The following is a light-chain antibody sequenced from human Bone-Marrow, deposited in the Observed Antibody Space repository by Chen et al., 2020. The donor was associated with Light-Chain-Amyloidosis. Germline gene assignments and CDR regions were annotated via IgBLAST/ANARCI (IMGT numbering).Light chain of an antibody. V-gene: IGKV3-11*01. CDR2: DAS. CDR3: QQRISWPIT. Sequence: EIVLTQSPATLSLSPGVRATLSCRASQSVRNYLAWYQQKPGQAPRLLIYDASTRATGIPARFSGSGSGTDFTLTINSLEPEDFAVYYCQQRISWPITFGPGTRVDIK. J-gene: IGKJ3*01. CDR1: QSVRNY.